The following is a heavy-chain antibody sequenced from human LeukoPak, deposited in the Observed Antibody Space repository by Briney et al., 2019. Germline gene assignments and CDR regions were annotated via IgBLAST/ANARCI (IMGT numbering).Heavy chain of an antibody. D-gene: IGHD5-18*01. Sequence: SQTLSLTCTVSGGSISSGDYYWSWIRQPPGTGLEWIGEINHSGSTNYNPSLKSRVTISVDTSKNQFSLKLSSVTAADTAVYYCASPTVDTAMVHPPAYDYWGQGTLVTVSS. CDR2: INHSGST. V-gene: IGHV4-30-4*08. J-gene: IGHJ4*02. CDR1: GGSISSGDYY. CDR3: ASPTVDTAMVHPPAYDY.